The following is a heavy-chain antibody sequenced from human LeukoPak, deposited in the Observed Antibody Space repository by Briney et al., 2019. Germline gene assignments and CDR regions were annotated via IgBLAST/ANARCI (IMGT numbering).Heavy chain of an antibody. Sequence: PGGSLRLSCAASGFTFSSYAMSWVRQAPGKGLEWVSAISGSGGSTYYADSVKGRFTISRDNSKNTLYLQMNSLRAEDTAVYYCAKDRPYYYDSSGYYYRWYFDYWGQGTLVTVSS. J-gene: IGHJ4*02. CDR3: AKDRPYYYDSSGYYYRWYFDY. D-gene: IGHD3-22*01. V-gene: IGHV3-23*01. CDR1: GFTFSSYA. CDR2: ISGSGGST.